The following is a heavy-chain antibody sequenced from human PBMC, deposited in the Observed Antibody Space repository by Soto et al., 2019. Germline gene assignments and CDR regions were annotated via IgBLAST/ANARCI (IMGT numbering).Heavy chain of an antibody. CDR3: AREAGSGSYYPENY. J-gene: IGHJ4*02. V-gene: IGHV1-18*04. Sequence: ASVKVSCKASGYTFINYAFSWVRQAPGQGLEWMGWISAYNGETNYAQKFQDGVTMTRDTSTTTAYMELRSLRYDDTAVYYCAREAGSGSYYPENYWGQGTLVTVSS. CDR1: GYTFINYA. D-gene: IGHD1-26*01. CDR2: ISAYNGET.